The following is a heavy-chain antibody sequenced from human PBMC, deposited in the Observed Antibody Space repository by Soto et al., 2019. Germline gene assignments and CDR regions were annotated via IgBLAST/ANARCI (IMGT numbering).Heavy chain of an antibody. CDR3: ANQGDDPFGVVIIPPDV. V-gene: IGHV3-30*18. CDR1: GFTFSSYG. D-gene: IGHD3-3*01. Sequence: GGSLRLSCAASGFTFSSYGMRWVRQAPGKGLEWVAVISYDGSNKYYADSVKGRFTISRDNSKNTLYLQMNSLRAEDTAVYYCANQGDDPFGVVIIPPDVWGQGTTVTVSS. CDR2: ISYDGSNK. J-gene: IGHJ6*02.